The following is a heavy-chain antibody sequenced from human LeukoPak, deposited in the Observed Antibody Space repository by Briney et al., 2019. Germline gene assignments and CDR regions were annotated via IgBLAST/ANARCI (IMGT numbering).Heavy chain of an antibody. D-gene: IGHD1-26*01. V-gene: IGHV4-39*07. CDR1: GGSISSSSYY. J-gene: IGHJ6*02. Sequence: SETLSLTCTVSGGSISSSSYYWGWIRQPPGKGLEWIGSIYYSGSTYYNPSLKSRVTISVDTSKNQFSLKLSSVTAADTAVYYCARDRYRYYGMDVWGQGTTVTVSS. CDR3: ARDRYRYYGMDV. CDR2: IYYSGST.